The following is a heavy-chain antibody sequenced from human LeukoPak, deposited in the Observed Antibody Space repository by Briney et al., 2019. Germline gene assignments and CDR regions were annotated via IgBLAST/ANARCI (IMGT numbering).Heavy chain of an antibody. CDR2: IIPIFGTA. CDR3: ARHRQGLPYDY. V-gene: IGHV1-69*01. D-gene: IGHD3-16*01. J-gene: IGHJ4*02. CDR1: GGTFSSYA. Sequence: ASVKVSCKASGGTFSSYAISWVRQAPGQGLEWMGGIIPIFGTANYAQKFQGRVTITADESTSTAYMELSSLRTEDTAVYYCARHRQGLPYDYWGQGTLVTVSS.